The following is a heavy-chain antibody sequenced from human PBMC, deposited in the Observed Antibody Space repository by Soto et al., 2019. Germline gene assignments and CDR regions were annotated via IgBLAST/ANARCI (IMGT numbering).Heavy chain of an antibody. J-gene: IGHJ4*02. CDR1: GFTFRSYV. CDR2: ISDSGGRT. Sequence: GGSLRLSCAASGFTFRSYVMSWVRQAPGKGLEWVSSISDSGGRTHNADSVKGRFTISRDNSKNTLYLQMNSLRVEDTAVYYCAKTMVRGVIIIEDFDYWGQGTLVTVSS. D-gene: IGHD3-10*01. CDR3: AKTMVRGVIIIEDFDY. V-gene: IGHV3-23*01.